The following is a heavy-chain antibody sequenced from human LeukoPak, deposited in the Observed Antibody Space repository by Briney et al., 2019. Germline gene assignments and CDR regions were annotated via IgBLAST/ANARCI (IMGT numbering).Heavy chain of an antibody. CDR3: ARTVGSGLYFDY. Sequence: PSETLSLTCTVSGGSIRTDDYYWSWIRQFPGRDLEWIGYIFYSGSTVDNPSLKSRLTISVDTSKNEFYLKLRSVTAADTAVYFCARTVGSGLYFDYWGQGTLVTVSS. D-gene: IGHD3-3*01. J-gene: IGHJ4*02. CDR1: GGSIRTDDYY. V-gene: IGHV4-31*03. CDR2: IFYSGST.